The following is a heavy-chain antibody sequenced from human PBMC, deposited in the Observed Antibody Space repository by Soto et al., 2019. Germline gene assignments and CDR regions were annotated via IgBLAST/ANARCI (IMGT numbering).Heavy chain of an antibody. V-gene: IGHV1-18*04. CDR2: ISAYHGNT. J-gene: IGHJ6*02. CDR3: AITYNWTYGMDV. D-gene: IGHD1-20*01. Sequence: ASVTVSCKASGYTFTSYGISWVRQAPGRGREGVGWISAYHGNTNYEQKLQGRVTMTTDTSKSTVYMELRSLSSDDTAVYYCAITYNWTYGMDVWGQGTTVTVSS. CDR1: GYTFTSYG.